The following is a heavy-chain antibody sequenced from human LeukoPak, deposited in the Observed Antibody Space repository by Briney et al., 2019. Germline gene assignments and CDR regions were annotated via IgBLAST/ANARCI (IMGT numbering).Heavy chain of an antibody. Sequence: PGGSLRLSCAASGFTFSDYYMSWIRQAPGKWLEWVSYISSSGSTIYYADSVKGRFTISRDNARNSLYLQMNSLRAEDTAVYYCARDESYGSGSYYNFDMWGQGTMVTVSS. V-gene: IGHV3-11*01. D-gene: IGHD3-10*01. J-gene: IGHJ3*02. CDR3: ARDESYGSGSYYNFDM. CDR2: ISSSGSTI. CDR1: GFTFSDYY.